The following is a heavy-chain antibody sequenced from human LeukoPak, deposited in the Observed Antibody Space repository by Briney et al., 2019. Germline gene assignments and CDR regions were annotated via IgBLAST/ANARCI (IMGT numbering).Heavy chain of an antibody. V-gene: IGHV4-59*01. CDR1: DGSISSYY. D-gene: IGHD5-12*01. J-gene: IGHJ4*02. CDR3: ARWGHFETSGYFVVEY. Sequence: SETLSLTCSISDGSISSYYWNWIRQSPGKGLEWIGHIHYSGSTHYNPSLQSRVSISIDTSKRHFSLNLRSVTAADTGVYYCARWGHFETSGYFVVEYWGQGALVTVPS. CDR2: IHYSGST.